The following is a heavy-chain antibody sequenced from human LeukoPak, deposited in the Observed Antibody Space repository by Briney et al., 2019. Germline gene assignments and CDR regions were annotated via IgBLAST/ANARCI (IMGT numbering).Heavy chain of an antibody. CDR2: ISSSGSTI. Sequence: AGGSLRLSCAASGFTFSSYEMTWVRQAPGKGLEWVSYISSSGSTIYYADSVKGRFTISRDNAKNSLYLQMNSLRAEDTAVYYCARVFHPGYYYYYMDVWGKGTTVTVSS. CDR1: GFTFSSYE. D-gene: IGHD2-8*02. CDR3: ARVFHPGYYYYYMDV. J-gene: IGHJ6*03. V-gene: IGHV3-48*03.